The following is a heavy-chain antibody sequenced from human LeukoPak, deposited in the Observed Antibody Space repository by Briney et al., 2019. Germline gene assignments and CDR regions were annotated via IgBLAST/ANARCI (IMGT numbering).Heavy chain of an antibody. Sequence: ASETLSLTCAVYGGSFSGYYWSWIRQPPGKGLEWIGEINHSGSTNYNPSLKSRVTISVDTSKNQFSLKLSSVTAADTAVYYCARALRSGYYINWGQGTLVTVSS. V-gene: IGHV4-34*01. CDR2: INHSGST. D-gene: IGHD3-3*01. CDR1: GGSFSGYY. CDR3: ARALRSGYYIN. J-gene: IGHJ4*02.